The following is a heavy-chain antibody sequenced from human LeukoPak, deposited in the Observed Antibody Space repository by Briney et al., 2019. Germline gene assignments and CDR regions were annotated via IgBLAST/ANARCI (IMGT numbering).Heavy chain of an antibody. Sequence: GGSLRLSCAASGFTFSSYAMHWVRQAPGKGLEWVAVISYDGSNKYYADSVKGRFTISRDNAKNSLYLQMNSLRAEDTAVYYCARDRGSYTPIDYWGQGTLVTVPS. CDR3: ARDRGSYTPIDY. CDR1: GFTFSSYA. J-gene: IGHJ4*02. CDR2: ISYDGSNK. V-gene: IGHV3-30*04. D-gene: IGHD1-26*01.